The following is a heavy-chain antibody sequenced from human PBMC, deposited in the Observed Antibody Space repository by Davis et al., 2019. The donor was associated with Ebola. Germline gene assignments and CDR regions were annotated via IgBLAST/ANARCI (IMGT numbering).Heavy chain of an antibody. Sequence: AASVKVSCKASGYTFTGYYMHWVRQAPGQGLEWMGRINPNSGGTNYAQKFQGRVTMTRDTSISTAYMELSRQRSDDTAVYYCARTGGMDNTIEYYYGMDVWGKGTTVTVSS. CDR1: GYTFTGYY. D-gene: IGHD2-2*03. V-gene: IGHV1-2*06. CDR3: ARTGGMDNTIEYYYGMDV. J-gene: IGHJ6*04. CDR2: INPNSGGT.